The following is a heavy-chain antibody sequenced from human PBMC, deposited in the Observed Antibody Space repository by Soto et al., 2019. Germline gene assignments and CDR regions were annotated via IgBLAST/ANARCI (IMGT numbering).Heavy chain of an antibody. V-gene: IGHV3-15*01. J-gene: IGHJ3*02. Sequence: GGSLRLSCAASGFTFSNAWMSWVRQAPGKGLEWVGRIKSKTDGGTTDYAAPVKGRFTISRDDSKKTLYLQMNSLKTEDTAVYYCTTEVGVYDFWSGSLTPARNDAFDIWGQGTMVTVSS. D-gene: IGHD3-3*01. CDR2: IKSKTDGGTT. CDR1: GFTFSNAW. CDR3: TTEVGVYDFWSGSLTPARNDAFDI.